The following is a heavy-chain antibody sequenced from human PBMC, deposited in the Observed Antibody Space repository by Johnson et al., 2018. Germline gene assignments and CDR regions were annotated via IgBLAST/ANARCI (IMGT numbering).Heavy chain of an antibody. Sequence: QVQLVQSGAEVRKPGASVNVSCKASGYTFSTYYIHWVRQAPGQGLEWMGIINPSGGSITYAQKFQGRVTMTTDTSTSTAYMAVSSLRSEDTAVYYCERTFGTDAVCSRPSFDPWGQGTLVIVYS. CDR1: GYTFSTYY. D-gene: IGHD2-8*01. CDR3: ERTFGTDAVCSRPSFDP. J-gene: IGHJ5*02. V-gene: IGHV1-46*01. CDR2: INPSGGSI.